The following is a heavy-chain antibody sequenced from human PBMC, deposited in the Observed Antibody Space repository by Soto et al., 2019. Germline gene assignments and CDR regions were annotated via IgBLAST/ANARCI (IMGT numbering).Heavy chain of an antibody. D-gene: IGHD6-19*01. Sequence: GSLRLSCAASGFTFSSYAMSWVRQAPGKGLEWVSAISGSGGSTYYADSVKGRFTISRDNSKNTLYLQMNSLRAEDTAVYYCAKRPTYSSGWERFDYWGQGTLVTVSS. CDR2: ISGSGGST. CDR1: GFTFSSYA. CDR3: AKRPTYSSGWERFDY. V-gene: IGHV3-23*01. J-gene: IGHJ4*02.